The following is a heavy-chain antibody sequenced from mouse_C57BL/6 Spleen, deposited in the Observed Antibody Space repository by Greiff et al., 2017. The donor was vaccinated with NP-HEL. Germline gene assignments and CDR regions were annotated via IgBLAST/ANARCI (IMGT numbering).Heavy chain of an antibody. D-gene: IGHD3-1*01. CDR2: IYPGSGST. J-gene: IGHJ4*01. CDR1: GYTFTSYW. V-gene: IGHV1-55*01. Sequence: QVQLQQPGAELVKPGASVKMSCKASGYTFTSYWITWVKQRPGQGLEWIGDIYPGSGSTNYNEKFKSKATLTVDTSSSTAYMQLSSLTSEDSAVYYCAREGTAQATDAMDYWGQGTSVTVSS. CDR3: AREGTAQATDAMDY.